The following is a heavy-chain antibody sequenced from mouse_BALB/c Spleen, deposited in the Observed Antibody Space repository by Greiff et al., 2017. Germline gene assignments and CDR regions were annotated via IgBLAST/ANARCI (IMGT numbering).Heavy chain of an antibody. CDR2: INPSNGRT. J-gene: IGHJ2*01. Sequence: QVHVKQPGAELVKPGASVKLSCKASGYTFTSYWMHWVKQRPGQGLEWIGEINPSNGRTNYNEKFKSKATLTVDKSSSTAYMQLSSLTSEDSAVYYCARSKSYYFDYWGQGTTLTVSS. CDR1: GYTFTSYW. D-gene: IGHD1-3*01. CDR3: ARSKSYYFDY. V-gene: IGHV1S81*02.